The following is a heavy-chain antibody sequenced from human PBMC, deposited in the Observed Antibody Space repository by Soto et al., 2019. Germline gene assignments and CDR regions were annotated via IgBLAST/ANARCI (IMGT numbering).Heavy chain of an antibody. D-gene: IGHD4-17*01. J-gene: IGHJ4*02. CDR1: GFAFSGYA. CDR2: IWYDGSTT. Sequence: QVQLVESGGGVVQPGGSLRLSCAASGFAFSGYAMHWVRQAPGKGLEWVAIIWYDGSTTYYVDSVKGRFTISRDNSKNMVYLQRNSLRAEDTAVYYCERDLKTRQCDYWGQGTLVTVSS. CDR3: ERDLKTRQCDY. V-gene: IGHV3-33*01.